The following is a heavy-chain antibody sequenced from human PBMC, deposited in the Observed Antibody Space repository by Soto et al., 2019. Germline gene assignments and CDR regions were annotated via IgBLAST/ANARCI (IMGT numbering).Heavy chain of an antibody. V-gene: IGHV3-9*01. CDR1: GFTFDDYA. D-gene: IGHD3-22*01. CDR3: AKDLGSHDSSGYYDY. J-gene: IGHJ4*02. CDR2: ISWNSGSI. Sequence: EVQLVESGGGLVQPGRSLRLSCAASGFTFDDYAMHWVRQAPGKGLEWVSGISWNSGSIGYADSVKGRFTISRDNAKNSLYLQMNSLRAEDTALYYCAKDLGSHDSSGYYDYWGQGTLVTVSS.